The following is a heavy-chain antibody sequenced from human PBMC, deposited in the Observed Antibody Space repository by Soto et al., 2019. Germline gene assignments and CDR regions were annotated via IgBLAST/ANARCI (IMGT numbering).Heavy chain of an antibody. CDR1: GGSISSSSYY. CDR3: ARDDSSGYYFPY. J-gene: IGHJ4*02. CDR2: IYYSGST. V-gene: IGHV4-39*02. D-gene: IGHD3-22*01. Sequence: ASEILSLTCTVSGGSISSSSYYWGWIRQPPGKGLEWIGSIYYSGSTYYNPSLKSRVTISVDTSKNHFSLKLSSVTATDTAVYFCARDDSSGYYFPYWGQGSLVTVSS.